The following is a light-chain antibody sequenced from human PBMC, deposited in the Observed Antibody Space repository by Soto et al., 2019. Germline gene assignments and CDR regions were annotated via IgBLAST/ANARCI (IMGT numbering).Light chain of an antibody. CDR2: GAS. J-gene: IGKJ1*01. CDR3: QQYNNWPRT. V-gene: IGKV3-15*01. CDR1: QSVSSD. Sequence: EIVMTQSPATLSVSPGERATLSCRASQSVSSDLAWYHQKPGQAPRLLIYGASTRATGIPARISGSGSGTEFTLTINSLQSEDFAVYYCQQYNNWPRTFGQGTKVEIK.